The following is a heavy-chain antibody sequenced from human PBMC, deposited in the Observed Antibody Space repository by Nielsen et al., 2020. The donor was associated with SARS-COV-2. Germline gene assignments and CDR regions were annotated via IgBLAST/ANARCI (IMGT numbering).Heavy chain of an antibody. D-gene: IGHD1-20*01. V-gene: IGHV1-8*01. CDR2: MNPNSGNT. Sequence: ASVKVSCKASGYTFTSYDINWVRQATGQGLEWMVLMNPNSGNTGYAQQFQGRVTMTRNTSISTAYMELSSLRSEDTAVYYCARMGKYNWKDIHYYMDVWGKGTTVTVSS. CDR1: GYTFTSYD. J-gene: IGHJ6*03. CDR3: ARMGKYNWKDIHYYMDV.